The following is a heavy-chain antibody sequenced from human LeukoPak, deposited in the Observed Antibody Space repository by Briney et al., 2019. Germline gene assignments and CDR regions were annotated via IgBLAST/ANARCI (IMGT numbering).Heavy chain of an antibody. Sequence: PSETLSLTCTVSGASINSYYWSWIRQPPGKGLEWIGRVSYSGSTDYNPALKSRVTISEDTSKSQVSLKLSSVTAADTAVYFCARGKFGDFEDWGQGTTVTVSS. CDR3: ARGKFGDFED. J-gene: IGHJ6*02. CDR2: VSYSGST. D-gene: IGHD4-17*01. V-gene: IGHV4-59*01. CDR1: GASINSYY.